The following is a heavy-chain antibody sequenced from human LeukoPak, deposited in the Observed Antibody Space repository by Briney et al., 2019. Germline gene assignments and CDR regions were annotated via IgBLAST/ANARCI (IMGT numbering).Heavy chain of an antibody. CDR1: GFTFGKYW. J-gene: IGHJ4*02. Sequence: GGSLRLSCVASGFTFGKYWMSWVRQAPGKGLEWVANIKLDGSEKNYVDSVKGRFTISRDNTENSLYLQMNSLRVEDTAVFYCARDQYDTWSRRGNFDSWGQGTLVIVSS. D-gene: IGHD3-3*01. CDR2: IKLDGSEK. CDR3: ARDQYDTWSRRGNFDS. V-gene: IGHV3-7*03.